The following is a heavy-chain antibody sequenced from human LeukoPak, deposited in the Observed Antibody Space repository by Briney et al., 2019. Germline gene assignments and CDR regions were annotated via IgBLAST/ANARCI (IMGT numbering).Heavy chain of an antibody. CDR3: ARGGIVATMGVYYYYGMDV. CDR1: GGSFSGYY. CDR2: INHSGRT. V-gene: IGHV4-34*01. Sequence: SETLSLTCAVYGGSFSGYYWSWIRQPPGKGLEWIGEINHSGRTNYNPSLKSRVTISVDTSKNQFSLAVTSVTAADTAVYYCARGGIVATMGVYYYYGMDVWGQGTTVTVSS. J-gene: IGHJ6*02. D-gene: IGHD5-12*01.